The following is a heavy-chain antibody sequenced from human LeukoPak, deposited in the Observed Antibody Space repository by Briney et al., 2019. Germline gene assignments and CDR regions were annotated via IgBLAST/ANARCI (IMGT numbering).Heavy chain of an antibody. CDR1: GFTFSSYS. Sequence: GGSLRLSCAASGFTFSSYSMNWVRQAPGKGLEWVSYISSSSSTIYYADSVKGRFTISRDNAENSLYLQMNSLRAEDTAVYYCARDLTYYYDSSGHDYWGQGTLVTVSS. V-gene: IGHV3-48*01. J-gene: IGHJ4*02. CDR2: ISSSSSTI. CDR3: ARDLTYYYDSSGHDY. D-gene: IGHD3-22*01.